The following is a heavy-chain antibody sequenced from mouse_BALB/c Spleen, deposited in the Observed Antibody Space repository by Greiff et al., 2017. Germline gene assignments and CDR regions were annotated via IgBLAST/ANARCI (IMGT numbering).Heavy chain of an antibody. CDR1: GFTFSSFG. D-gene: IGHD2-4*01. V-gene: IGHV5-17*02. CDR2: TSSGSSTI. J-gene: IGHJ4*01. CDR3: ARDDYDDAMDY. Sequence: EVKLMESGGGLVQPGGSRKLSCAASGFTFSSFGMHWVRQAPEKGLEWVAYTSSGSSTIYYADTVKGRFTISRDNPKNTLFLQMTSLRSEDTAMYYCARDDYDDAMDYWGQGTSVTVSS.